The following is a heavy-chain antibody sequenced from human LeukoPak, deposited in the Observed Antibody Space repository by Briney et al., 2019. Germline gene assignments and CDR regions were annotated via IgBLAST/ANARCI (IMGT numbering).Heavy chain of an antibody. J-gene: IGHJ4*02. CDR3: AKDRSTAMVLTFDY. Sequence: GGSLRLSCAASGFTFSSYGMHWVRQAPGKGLEWVAVISYDGSNKYYADSVKGRFTISRDNSKNTQYLQLNSLRPDDTAVYYCAKDRSTAMVLTFDYWGQGTLVTVSS. CDR1: GFTFSSYG. V-gene: IGHV3-30*18. D-gene: IGHD5-18*01. CDR2: ISYDGSNK.